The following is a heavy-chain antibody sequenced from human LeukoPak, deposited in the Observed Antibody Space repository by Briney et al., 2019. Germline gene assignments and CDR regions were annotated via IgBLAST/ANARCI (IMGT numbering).Heavy chain of an antibody. J-gene: IGHJ4*02. CDR1: GFTFSSYW. V-gene: IGHV3-7*01. Sequence: GGSLRLSCAASGFTFSSYWMSWVRQAPGKGLEWVANIKQDGSEKYYVDSVKGRFTISRDNAKNSLYLQMNSLRAEDTAVYYCARERIYDFWSGYYIDYWGQGTPVAVSS. CDR2: IKQDGSEK. D-gene: IGHD3-3*01. CDR3: ARERIYDFWSGYYIDY.